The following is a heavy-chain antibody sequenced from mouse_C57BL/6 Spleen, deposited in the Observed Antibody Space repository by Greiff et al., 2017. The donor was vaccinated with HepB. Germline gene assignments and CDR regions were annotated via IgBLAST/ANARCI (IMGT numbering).Heavy chain of an antibody. J-gene: IGHJ4*01. CDR1: GYTFTSYG. CDR3: ARSADYDRTGYAMDY. D-gene: IGHD2-4*01. Sequence: DVKLVESGAELVRPGSSVKMSCKTSGYTFTSYGINWVKQRPGQGLEWIGYIYIGNGYTEYNEKFKGKATLTSDTSSSTAYMQLSSLTSEDSAIYFCARSADYDRTGYAMDYWGQGTSVTVSS. CDR2: IYIGNGYT. V-gene: IGHV1-58*01.